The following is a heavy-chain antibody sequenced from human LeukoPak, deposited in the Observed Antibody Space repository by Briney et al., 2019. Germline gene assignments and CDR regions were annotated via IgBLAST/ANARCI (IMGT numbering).Heavy chain of an antibody. Sequence: SQTLSLTCAISGDSVSSNSVTWNWIRQSPSRGLEWLGRTNYRSTWYNDYAVSVRGRITVNPDTSKNQFSLHLNSVTPEDTAVYYCARRLTQYDCFDPWGQGILVTVSS. D-gene: IGHD2-2*01. J-gene: IGHJ5*02. CDR1: GDSVSSNSVT. V-gene: IGHV6-1*01. CDR3: ARRLTQYDCFDP. CDR2: TNYRSTWYN.